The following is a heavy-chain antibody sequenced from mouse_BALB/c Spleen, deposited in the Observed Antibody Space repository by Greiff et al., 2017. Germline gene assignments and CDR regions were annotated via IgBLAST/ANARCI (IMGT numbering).Heavy chain of an antibody. J-gene: IGHJ2*01. V-gene: IGHV5-6-5*01. D-gene: IGHD1-2*01. CDR2: ISSGGST. CDR3: ARGRHYHY. Sequence: EVNVVESGGGLVKPGGSLKLSCAASGFTFSSYAMSWVRQTPEKRLEWVASISSGGSTYYPDSVKGRFTISRDNAMNILYLQMISLRSEYTAMYYCARGRHYHYWGQGTTLTVSS. CDR1: GFTFSSYA.